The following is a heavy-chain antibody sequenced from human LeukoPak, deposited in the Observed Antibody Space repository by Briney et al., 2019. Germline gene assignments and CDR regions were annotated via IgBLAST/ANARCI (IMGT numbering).Heavy chain of an antibody. CDR1: GYTFTSYA. J-gene: IGHJ4*02. V-gene: IGHV1-3*01. Sequence: GASVKVSCKASGYTFTSYAMHWVRQAPGQRLEWMGWIDAGNGNTKYSQKFQGRVTITRDTSASTAHMELSSLRSEDTAVYYCARVGLRFLEIPGDSYYFDYWGQGTLVTVSS. CDR3: ARVGLRFLEIPGDSYYFDY. D-gene: IGHD3-3*01. CDR2: IDAGNGNT.